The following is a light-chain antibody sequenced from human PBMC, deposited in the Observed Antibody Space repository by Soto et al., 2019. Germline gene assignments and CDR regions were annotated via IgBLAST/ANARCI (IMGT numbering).Light chain of an antibody. J-gene: IGKJ1*01. CDR2: GAS. V-gene: IGKV3-15*01. CDR1: QSVSSN. Sequence: ETVMTQSPATLSVSPGERATLSCRASQSVSSNLAWDQQKPGQAPRLLIYGASTRATGIPTRFSGRGSGTEFTLTISRLQSDDFALYYCQQYHDWPPWTFGQGTKVEVK. CDR3: QQYHDWPPWT.